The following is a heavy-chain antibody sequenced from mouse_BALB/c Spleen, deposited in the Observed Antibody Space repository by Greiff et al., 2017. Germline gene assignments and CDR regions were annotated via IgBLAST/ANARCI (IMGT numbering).Heavy chain of an antibody. V-gene: IGHV1S22*01. CDR2: IYPGSGST. D-gene: IGHD1-1*02. CDR3: TRSLYYDWFDY. Sequence: LQQPGSELVRPGASVKLSCKASGYTFTSYWMHWVKQRPGQGLEWIGNIYPGSGSTNYDEKFKSKATLTVDTSSSTAYMQLSSLTSEDSAVYYCTRSLYYDWFDYWGQGTLVTVSA. J-gene: IGHJ3*01. CDR1: GYTFTSYW.